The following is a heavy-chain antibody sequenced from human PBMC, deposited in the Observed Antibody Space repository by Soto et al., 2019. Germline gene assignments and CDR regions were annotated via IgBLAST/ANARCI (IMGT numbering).Heavy chain of an antibody. V-gene: IGHV1-3*01. D-gene: IGHD1-20*01. CDR2: INAGNGNT. CDR3: ATYPARNWIGWAAF. Sequence: RLEWMGWINAGNGNTKYSQKFQGRVTITRDTSASTAYMELSSLRSEDTAVYYCATYPARNWIGWAAFWGQRSLVTVFS. J-gene: IGHJ4*02.